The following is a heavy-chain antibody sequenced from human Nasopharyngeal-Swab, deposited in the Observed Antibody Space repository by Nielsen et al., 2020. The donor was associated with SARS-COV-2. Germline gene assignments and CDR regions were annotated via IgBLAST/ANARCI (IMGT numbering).Heavy chain of an antibody. V-gene: IGHV3-23*01. CDR1: GFTFADHG. CDR2: ISGSGDTT. J-gene: IGHJ6*02. D-gene: IGHD2-21*01. CDR3: AKAPYLRGLDV. Sequence: GGSLRLSCAASGFTFADHGMSWVRQAPGKGLEWVSIISGSGDTTYYADSVKDRFTISRDNSKNTLYLQTNSLRVENTAVYYCAKAPYLRGLDVWGQGTTVTVSS.